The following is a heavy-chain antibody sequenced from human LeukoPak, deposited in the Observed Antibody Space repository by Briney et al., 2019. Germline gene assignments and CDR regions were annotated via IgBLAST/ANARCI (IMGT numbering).Heavy chain of an antibody. Sequence: ASVKVSCKASGYTFTSYGISWVRQAPGQGLEWMGWISAYNGNTNYAQKLQGRVTMTTDTSTSTAYMELRSLRSDDTAVYYCARWPPTVTTLGVIDYWGQGTLVTVSS. V-gene: IGHV1-18*01. J-gene: IGHJ4*02. D-gene: IGHD4-17*01. CDR3: ARWPPTVTTLGVIDY. CDR2: ISAYNGNT. CDR1: GYTFTSYG.